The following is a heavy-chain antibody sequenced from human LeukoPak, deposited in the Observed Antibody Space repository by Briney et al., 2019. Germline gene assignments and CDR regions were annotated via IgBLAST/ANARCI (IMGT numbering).Heavy chain of an antibody. V-gene: IGHV1-2*02. Sequence: ASVKVSCKAYGYTFTDYHIHWVRQAPGQGLEWMGWVNPSGGGTHFAQKFQGRVTMTRDTSISTAYMELSRLTSDDTAIYYCARDNYLRQFDLWGQGTLVTVSS. D-gene: IGHD4-11*01. CDR3: ARDNYLRQFDL. CDR1: GYTFTDYH. CDR2: VNPSGGGT. J-gene: IGHJ5*02.